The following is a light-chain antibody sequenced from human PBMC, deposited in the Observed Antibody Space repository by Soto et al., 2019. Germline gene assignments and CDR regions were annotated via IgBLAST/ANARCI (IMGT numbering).Light chain of an antibody. CDR3: QQRASWPLT. Sequence: EIVLTQSPATLSLSPGERATLSCRASQSISGYLAWYQHRPGRAPRLLISDASNRATGIPDRFSGRGSGTDFTLNISSLEPEDVAVYYCQQRASWPLTFGGGTALE. V-gene: IGKV3-11*01. CDR1: QSISGY. J-gene: IGKJ4*01. CDR2: DAS.